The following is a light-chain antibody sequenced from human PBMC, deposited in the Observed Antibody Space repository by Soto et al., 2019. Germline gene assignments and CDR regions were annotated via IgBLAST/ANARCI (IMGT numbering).Light chain of an antibody. CDR2: STS. Sequence: IQLTQSPSSLSASVGDRVTVSCRSSQNIENYLSWYVQRPGKAPELLVYSTSKLKSGVPSRFRGSGSGTDFSLTISSLQSEDFGTYYCQQSSNIPGTFGQGTKVEIK. CDR3: QQSSNIPGT. J-gene: IGKJ1*01. V-gene: IGKV1-39*01. CDR1: QNIENY.